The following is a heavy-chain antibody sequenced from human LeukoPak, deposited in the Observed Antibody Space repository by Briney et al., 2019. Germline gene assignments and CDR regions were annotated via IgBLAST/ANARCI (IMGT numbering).Heavy chain of an antibody. J-gene: IGHJ6*03. Sequence: GASVKVSCKASGGTFSSYAISWVRQAPGQGLEWMGGIIPIFGTANYAQKFQGRVTITADKSTSTAYMELSSLRSEDTAVYYCARNNPYYYYMDVWGKGTTVTVSS. D-gene: IGHD1/OR15-1a*01. V-gene: IGHV1-69*06. CDR2: IIPIFGTA. CDR1: GGTFSSYA. CDR3: ARNNPYYYYMDV.